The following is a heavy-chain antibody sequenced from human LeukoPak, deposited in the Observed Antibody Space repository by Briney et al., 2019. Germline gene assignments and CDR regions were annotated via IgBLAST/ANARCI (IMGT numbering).Heavy chain of an antibody. CDR3: ARELGGGASEPIDY. CDR1: GFTFSSYA. J-gene: IGHJ4*02. Sequence: GGSLRLSCAASGFTFSSYAMSWVRQAPGKGPEWVSAISGSGGSTYYADSVKGRFTISRDDSKNTLYLQMNSLRAEDTAVYYCARELGGGASEPIDYWGQGTLVTVSS. V-gene: IGHV3-23*01. D-gene: IGHD1-14*01. CDR2: ISGSGGST.